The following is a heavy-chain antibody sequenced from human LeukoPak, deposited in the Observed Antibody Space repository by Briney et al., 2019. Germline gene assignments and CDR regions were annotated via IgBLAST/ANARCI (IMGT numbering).Heavy chain of an antibody. D-gene: IGHD4-23*01. CDR3: AKRSDYGGDWNHFDY. CDR1: GFTFSTYG. CDR2: ISGSGGST. J-gene: IGHJ4*02. Sequence: GGSLRLSCAASGFTFSTYGMSWVRQAPGKGLEWVSAISGSGGSTFYADSAKGRFTISRDNAKNTLYLQMNSLRAEDTAVYYCAKRSDYGGDWNHFDYWGQGTLVTVSS. V-gene: IGHV3-23*01.